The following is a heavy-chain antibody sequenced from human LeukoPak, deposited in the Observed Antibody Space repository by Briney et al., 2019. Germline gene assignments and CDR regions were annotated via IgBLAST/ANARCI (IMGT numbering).Heavy chain of an antibody. CDR3: ARDGWQQLVTPFDY. V-gene: IGHV6-1*01. D-gene: IGHD6-13*01. J-gene: IGHJ4*02. CDR2: TYYRSKWYN. Sequence: SQTLSLTCAISGDSVSSNSAAWNWIRQSPSRGLEWLGRTYYRSKWYNDYAVSVKSRITINPDTSKNQFSLQLNSVAPEDTAVYYCARDGWQQLVTPFDYWGQGTLVTVSS. CDR1: GDSVSSNSAA.